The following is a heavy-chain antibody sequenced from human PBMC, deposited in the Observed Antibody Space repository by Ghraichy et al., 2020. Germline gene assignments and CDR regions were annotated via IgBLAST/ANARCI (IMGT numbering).Heavy chain of an antibody. J-gene: IGHJ3*02. Sequence: SVKVSCKASGGTFSSYAISWVRQAPGQGLEWMGGIIPIFGTANYAQKFQGRVTITADESTSTAYMELSSLRSEDTAVYYCARVCGGSCYGSGPHAFDIWGQGTMVTVSS. CDR1: GGTFSSYA. D-gene: IGHD2-15*01. V-gene: IGHV1-69*13. CDR2: IIPIFGTA. CDR3: ARVCGGSCYGSGPHAFDI.